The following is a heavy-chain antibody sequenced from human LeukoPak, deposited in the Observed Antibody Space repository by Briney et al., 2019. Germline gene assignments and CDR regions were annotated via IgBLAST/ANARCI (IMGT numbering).Heavy chain of an antibody. CDR3: ARETPVAGAYYFDY. CDR2: TYFDGSST. Sequence: PGGSLRLSCAASGFTFSSYWMHWVRQAPGKGLVWVSGTYFDGSSTRYADSVKGRFIISRDNAKNTLYLQMNSLRAEDTAVYYCARETPVAGAYYFDYWGQGALVTVSS. V-gene: IGHV3-74*01. CDR1: GFTFSSYW. D-gene: IGHD6-19*01. J-gene: IGHJ4*02.